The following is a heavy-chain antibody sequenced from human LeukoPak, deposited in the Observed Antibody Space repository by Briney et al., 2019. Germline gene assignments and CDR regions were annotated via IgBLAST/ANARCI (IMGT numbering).Heavy chain of an antibody. CDR3: AKYPMVRGVTPTLFDY. D-gene: IGHD3-10*01. Sequence: GGSLRLPCAASGFTFSSYAMSWVRQAPGKGLEWVSAISGSGGSTYYADSVKGQFTISRDNSKNTLYLQMNSLRAEDTAVYYCAKYPMVRGVTPTLFDYWGQGTLVTVSS. J-gene: IGHJ4*02. CDR2: ISGSGGST. CDR1: GFTFSSYA. V-gene: IGHV3-23*01.